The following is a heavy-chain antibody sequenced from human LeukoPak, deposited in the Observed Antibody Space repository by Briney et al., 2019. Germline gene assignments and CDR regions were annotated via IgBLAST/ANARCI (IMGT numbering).Heavy chain of an antibody. CDR2: ISSSSSI. CDR1: GFTFSSYS. J-gene: IGHJ3*02. D-gene: IGHD6-13*01. CDR3: ARSDREYSSSWYAFDI. V-gene: IGHV3-48*01. Sequence: PGGSLRLSCAASGFTFSSYSMNWVRQAPGKGLEWVSYISSSSSILYGASVRGRFTISRDNAKNSLYLQMNSLRAEDTAVYYCARSDREYSSSWYAFDIWGQGTMVTVSS.